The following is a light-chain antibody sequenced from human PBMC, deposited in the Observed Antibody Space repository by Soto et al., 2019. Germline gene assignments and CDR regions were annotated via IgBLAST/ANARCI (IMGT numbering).Light chain of an antibody. V-gene: IGKV1-39*01. J-gene: IGKJ2*01. CDR1: QTISTY. Sequence: DIQMTQSPSSLSASVGDRVTITCRASQTISTYLNWYPQKPGKAPRLLIYDASSLLSGVPSRFSGSGSGSDFALPIASLQPEDFSTYYCQQSDSTPTTFGQGTKVEI. CDR2: DAS. CDR3: QQSDSTPTT.